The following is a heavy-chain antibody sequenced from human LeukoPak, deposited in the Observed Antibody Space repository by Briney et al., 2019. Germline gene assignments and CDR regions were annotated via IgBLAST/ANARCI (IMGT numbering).Heavy chain of an antibody. CDR1: GYTFTSYG. D-gene: IGHD3-16*02. J-gene: IGHJ5*02. V-gene: IGHV1-18*01. Sequence: ASVKVSCKASGYTFTSYGISWVRQAPGQGLEWMGWISAYNGNTNYAQKLQGRVTMTTDTSTSTAYMELRSLRSDDTAVYYCARDYYDYVWGSYRSAWFDPWGQGTLVTVSS. CDR2: ISAYNGNT. CDR3: ARDYYDYVWGSYRSAWFDP.